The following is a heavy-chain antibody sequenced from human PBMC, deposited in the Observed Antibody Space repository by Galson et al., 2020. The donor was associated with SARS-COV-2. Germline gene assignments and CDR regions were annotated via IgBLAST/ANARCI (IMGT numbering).Heavy chain of an antibody. CDR2: IGPGGGTT. D-gene: IGHD3-22*01. CDR3: AKDRGYYSGIDAFDI. J-gene: IGHJ3*02. V-gene: IGHV3-23*01. CDR1: DFTFSTYT. Sequence: WGSLRLSCAASDFTFSTYTMSWVRQAPAKGLEWVSAIGPGGGTTHYEDSVRGRFTISRDNSKNTLYLQMNSLSAEDTAVNSCAKDRGYYSGIDAFDIWGQGTVVTVSS.